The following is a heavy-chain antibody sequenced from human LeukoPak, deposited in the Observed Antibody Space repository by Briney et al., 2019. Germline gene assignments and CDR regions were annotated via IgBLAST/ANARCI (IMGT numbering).Heavy chain of an antibody. CDR1: GYTFTGYY. D-gene: IGHD3-22*01. V-gene: IGHV1-2*02. CDR2: INPNSGGT. CDR3: ARDRLRAYYYDSSGYYLTN. J-gene: IGHJ4*02. Sequence: ASVKVSCKASGYTFTGYYMHWVRQAPGQGLEWMGWINPNSGGTNYAQKFQGRVTMTRDTSISTAYMELSRLRSDDTAVYYCARDRLRAYYYDSSGYYLTNRGQGTLVTVSS.